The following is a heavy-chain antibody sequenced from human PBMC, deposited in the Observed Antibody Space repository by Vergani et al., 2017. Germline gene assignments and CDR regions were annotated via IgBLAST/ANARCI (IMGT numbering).Heavy chain of an antibody. D-gene: IGHD4-23*01. V-gene: IGHV3-11*01. CDR3: ARGAYGGNFDY. Sequence: QVQLVESGGGLVKPGGSLRLSCAASGFTFSDYYMSWIRQAPGKGLEWVSYISSSGSTIHYTDSGKGRFTISRENAQKSLYLKMNSLRAEDSAGYYCARGAYGGNFDYWGQGTLVTVSS. CDR1: GFTFSDYY. J-gene: IGHJ4*02. CDR2: ISSSGSTI.